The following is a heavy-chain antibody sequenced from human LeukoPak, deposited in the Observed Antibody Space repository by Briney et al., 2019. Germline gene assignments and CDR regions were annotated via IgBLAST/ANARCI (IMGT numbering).Heavy chain of an antibody. Sequence: GGSLRLSCAASGFTVSSNLMSWVRQARGRGLEWVSFIYSGGGTYHADSVKGRFTISRDNSKNTLYLQMNSLRAEDTAVYYCASGSPPDYWGQGTLVTVSS. CDR1: GFTVSSNL. V-gene: IGHV3-53*01. CDR3: ASGSPPDY. D-gene: IGHD1-26*01. J-gene: IGHJ4*02. CDR2: IYSGGGT.